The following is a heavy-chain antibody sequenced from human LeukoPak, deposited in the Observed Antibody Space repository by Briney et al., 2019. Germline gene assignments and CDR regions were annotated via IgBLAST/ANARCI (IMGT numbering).Heavy chain of an antibody. CDR3: ARDWGWGFDY. D-gene: IGHD3-16*01. CDR2: LRYVGTNK. Sequence: GGSLRLSCAASGFTFNNYGMHWVRQAPGKGLEWVAFLRYVGTNKYSADSVKGRFTISRDSSKNTVYLQMSSLRAEDTAVYYCARDWGWGFDYWGQGTLVTVS. J-gene: IGHJ4*02. CDR1: GFTFNNYG. V-gene: IGHV3-30*02.